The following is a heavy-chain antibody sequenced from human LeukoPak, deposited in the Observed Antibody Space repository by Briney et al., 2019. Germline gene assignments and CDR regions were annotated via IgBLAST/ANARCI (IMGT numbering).Heavy chain of an antibody. CDR3: ARHRVEMATTYYYYYYYMDV. CDR2: IYPGDSDT. CDR1: EYSFATYW. D-gene: IGHD5-24*01. V-gene: IGHV5-51*01. J-gene: IGHJ6*03. Sequence: GESLKISCQGSEYSFATYWIAWLRQMPGKGLEWMGIIYPGDSDTRYSPSFQGQVTISADKSISTAYLQWSSLKASDTAMYYCARHRVEMATTYYYYYYYMDVWGKGTTVTVSS.